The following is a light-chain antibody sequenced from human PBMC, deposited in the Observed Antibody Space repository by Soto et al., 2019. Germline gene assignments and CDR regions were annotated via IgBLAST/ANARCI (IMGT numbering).Light chain of an antibody. V-gene: IGKV3-20*01. Sequence: EIVLTQSPGTLSLSPGERATLSCRASQSVSSSYLAWYQQKPGQAPRLLIYGASSRANGIPDRFSGSGSGTDFTLTISRLEPEDFAIYFCKQYGRSPRTFGQGTKLEIK. CDR2: GAS. J-gene: IGKJ2*01. CDR1: QSVSSSY. CDR3: KQYGRSPRT.